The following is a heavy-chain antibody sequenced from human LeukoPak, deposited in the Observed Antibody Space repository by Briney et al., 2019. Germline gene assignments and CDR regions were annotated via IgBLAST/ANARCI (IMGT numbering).Heavy chain of an antibody. V-gene: IGHV4-4*07. D-gene: IGHD3-22*01. CDR1: GGSITNYY. Sequence: SETLSLTCSVSGGSITNYYWSWIRQPAGKGPEWIGRIFSSGRNNYNPSLKSRLLLSVDPSKNQFSLRLSSVTAADTADYYCAREAGDYDASGYPPSPYYFDLWGQGTLVTVSS. J-gene: IGHJ4*02. CDR3: AREAGDYDASGYPPSPYYFDL. CDR2: IFSSGRN.